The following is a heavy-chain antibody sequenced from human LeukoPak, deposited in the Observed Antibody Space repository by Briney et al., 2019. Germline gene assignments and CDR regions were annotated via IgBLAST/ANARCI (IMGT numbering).Heavy chain of an antibody. CDR2: MSYDGTNK. CDR3: TAAGGDFDY. V-gene: IGHV3-30*03. D-gene: IGHD3-16*01. Sequence: PGGSLRLSCAASGFTFSSYGMHWVRQAPGKGLEWVAVMSYDGTNKYYADSVKGRFTISRDNSKNTLYLQMNSLKTEDTAVYYCTAAGGDFDYWGQGTLVTVSS. CDR1: GFTFSSYG. J-gene: IGHJ4*02.